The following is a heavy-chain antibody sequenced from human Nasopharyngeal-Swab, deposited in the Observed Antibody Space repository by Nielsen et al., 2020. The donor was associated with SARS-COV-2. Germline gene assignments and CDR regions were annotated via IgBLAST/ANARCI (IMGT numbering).Heavy chain of an antibody. V-gene: IGHV1-24*01. D-gene: IGHD6-6*01. Sequence: WVRQAPGQGLEWMGGFDPEDGETIYAQKFQGRVTMTEDTSTDTAYMELSSLRSGDTAVYYCATGSEYSSSPQHWGQGTLVTVSS. CDR2: FDPEDGET. J-gene: IGHJ1*01. CDR3: ATGSEYSSSPQH.